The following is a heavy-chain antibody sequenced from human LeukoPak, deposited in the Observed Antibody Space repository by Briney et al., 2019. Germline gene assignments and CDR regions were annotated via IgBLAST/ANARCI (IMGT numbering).Heavy chain of an antibody. CDR1: GGSFSGYY. CDR2: INHSGST. V-gene: IGHV4-34*01. Sequence: PSETLSLTCAVYGGSFSGYYWSWIRQPPGKGLEWIGEINHSGSTNYNPSLKSRVTISVDTSKNQFSLKLSSVTAADTAVYYCARQGKYYYDSSGYYYQLYYYYMDVWGKGTTVTISS. CDR3: ARQGKYYYDSSGYYYQLYYYYMDV. D-gene: IGHD3-22*01. J-gene: IGHJ6*03.